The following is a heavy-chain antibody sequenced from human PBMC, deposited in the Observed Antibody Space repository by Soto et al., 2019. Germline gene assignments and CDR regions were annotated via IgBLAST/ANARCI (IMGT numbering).Heavy chain of an antibody. CDR3: AKYSRTEHLGES. J-gene: IGHJ4*02. D-gene: IGHD1-26*01. V-gene: IGHV3-23*01. CDR2: VSSGGDYT. Sequence: EDHLLESGGGLVQPGGSLRLSCAASGFSFGSYHMAWVRQAPGKGLEWVSAVSSGGDYTFYIDSVRGRFTVSRDNSNSMVYLHMHSLRADDTAIYYCAKYSRTEHLGESWGQGTLVTVSS. CDR1: GFSFGSYH.